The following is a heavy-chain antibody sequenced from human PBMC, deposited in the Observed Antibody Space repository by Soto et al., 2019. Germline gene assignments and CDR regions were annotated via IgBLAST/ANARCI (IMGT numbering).Heavy chain of an antibody. CDR3: TRVTRDISGGTESN. D-gene: IGHD2-15*01. CDR1: GFSFDSYW. Sequence: EVQLVESGGGLVQPGGSLRLSCAASGFSFDSYWMHWVRQAPGQGPMWVSRIDYDGTTTNYADSVKGRFTISRDNAKSTLYLQMNSWRPEDTAVYYCTRVTRDISGGTESNCGKGTMVRVS. V-gene: IGHV3-74*01. CDR2: IDYDGTTT. J-gene: IGHJ1*01.